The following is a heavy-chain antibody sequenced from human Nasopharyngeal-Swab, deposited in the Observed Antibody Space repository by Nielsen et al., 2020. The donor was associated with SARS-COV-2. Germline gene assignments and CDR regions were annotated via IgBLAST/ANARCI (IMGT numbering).Heavy chain of an antibody. V-gene: IGHV3-30-3*01. CDR1: GLTFSSYA. CDR2: ISYDGSNK. CDR3: ARSHQYSGSYPDYYYYYMDV. J-gene: IGHJ6*03. Sequence: GRSLSLSCAVSGLTFSSYAMHWVRQAPGKGLEWVAVISYDGSNKYYADSVKGRFTISRDNSKNTPYLQMNSLRAEYTAVYYCARSHQYSGSYPDYYYYYMDVWGKGTTVSVSS. D-gene: IGHD1-26*01.